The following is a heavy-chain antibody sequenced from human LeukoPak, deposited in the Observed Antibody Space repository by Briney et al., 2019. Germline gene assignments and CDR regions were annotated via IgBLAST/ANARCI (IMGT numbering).Heavy chain of an antibody. D-gene: IGHD6-13*01. Sequence: GASLKVSCKASGYTFTSYYMHWVRQAPAQGLEWMGIIDPTGDSTSYAQKVEGRVTMTKETSTSTVYMELSILRSEDTAVYYCARESIAAAWTHFDYWGQGTLVTVSS. CDR1: GYTFTSYY. V-gene: IGHV1-46*01. J-gene: IGHJ4*02. CDR2: IDPTGDST. CDR3: ARESIAAAWTHFDY.